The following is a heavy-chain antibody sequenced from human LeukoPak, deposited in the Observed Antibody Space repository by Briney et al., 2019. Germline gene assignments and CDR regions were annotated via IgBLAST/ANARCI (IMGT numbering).Heavy chain of an antibody. CDR2: IYYSGST. CDR1: GGSFSGYY. J-gene: IGHJ4*02. D-gene: IGHD3-22*01. CDR3: ARGDYYDSSGYYYDLGFLGGAFDY. Sequence: SETLSLTCAVYGGSFSGYYWSWIRQHPGKGLEWIGYIYYSGSTYYNPSLKSRVTISVDTSKNQFSLKLSSVTAADTAVYYCARGDYYDSSGYYYDLGFLGGAFDYWGQGTLVTVSS. V-gene: IGHV4-31*11.